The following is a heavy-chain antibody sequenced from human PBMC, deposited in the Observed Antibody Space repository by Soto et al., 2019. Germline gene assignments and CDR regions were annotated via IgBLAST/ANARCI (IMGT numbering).Heavy chain of an antibody. D-gene: IGHD3-10*01. CDR3: ARDLFYGSGSPIGG. V-gene: IGHV3-11*05. Sequence: QEQLVESGGGLVKPGGSLRLSCATSGFTFSDYYMSWIRQAPGKGLNWVSYISTTSSYTKYADAVKGRFTISRDNAKNSLSLEMNSLTTEDTAVYYCARDLFYGSGSPIGGWGQGNLVVVSS. CDR2: ISTTSSYT. J-gene: IGHJ4*02. CDR1: GFTFSDYY.